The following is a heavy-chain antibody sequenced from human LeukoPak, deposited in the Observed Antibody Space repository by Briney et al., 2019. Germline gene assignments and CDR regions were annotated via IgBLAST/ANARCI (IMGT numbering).Heavy chain of an antibody. CDR1: GFTFSSYW. J-gene: IGHJ4*02. V-gene: IGHV3-7*03. Sequence: QTGGSLRLSCAASGFTFSSYWMTWDRQAPGEGLEWVANIKPDESEKYYLDSVKGRFTISRDNAKNSVYLQMNSLRAEDTAVYYCARGRFSFDYWGQGTLVTVSS. CDR3: ARGRFSFDY. CDR2: IKPDESEK.